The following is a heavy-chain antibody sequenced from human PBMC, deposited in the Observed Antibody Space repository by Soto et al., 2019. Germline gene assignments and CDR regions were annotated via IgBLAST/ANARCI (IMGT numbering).Heavy chain of an antibody. CDR2: IWYDGSNK. V-gene: IGHV3-33*08. Sequence: GGSLRLSCAASGFSFDDYGMHWVRQAPGKGLEWVAVIWYDGSNKYYADSVKGRFTISRDNSKNTLYLQMNSLRAEDTAVYYCARFITMIVVVPGYWGQGTLVTVSS. CDR1: GFSFDDYG. D-gene: IGHD3-22*01. J-gene: IGHJ4*02. CDR3: ARFITMIVVVPGY.